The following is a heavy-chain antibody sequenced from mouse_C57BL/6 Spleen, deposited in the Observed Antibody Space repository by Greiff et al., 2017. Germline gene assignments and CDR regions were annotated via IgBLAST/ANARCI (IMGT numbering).Heavy chain of an antibody. CDR1: GYTFTSYW. Sequence: QVQLQQPGAELVRPGSSVKLSCKASGYTFTSYWMDWVKQRPGQGLEWIGNIYPSDSETHYNQKFKDKATLTVDQSYSTAYMQLSSLTSEDSAVYYCARHFDYYGSSDWYFDVWGTGTTVTVSS. J-gene: IGHJ1*03. D-gene: IGHD1-1*01. CDR3: ARHFDYYGSSDWYFDV. CDR2: IYPSDSET. V-gene: IGHV1-61*01.